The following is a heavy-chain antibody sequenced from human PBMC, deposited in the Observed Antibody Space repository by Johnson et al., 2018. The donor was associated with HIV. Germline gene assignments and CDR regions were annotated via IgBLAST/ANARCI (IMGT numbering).Heavy chain of an antibody. CDR3: ARAAAPYYYGSGSYYFDTFDI. D-gene: IGHD3-10*01. CDR1: GFTFNDHG. Sequence: VQLVESGGGVVRPGGSLRLSCAVSGFTFNDHGMSWVRQAPGKGLEWVSGINWNGGRTGYADSVKGRFTISRDNAKNSLYLQMNSLRAEDTALYYCARAAAPYYYGSGSYYFDTFDIWGQGTMVTVSS. J-gene: IGHJ3*02. V-gene: IGHV3-20*04. CDR2: INWNGGRT.